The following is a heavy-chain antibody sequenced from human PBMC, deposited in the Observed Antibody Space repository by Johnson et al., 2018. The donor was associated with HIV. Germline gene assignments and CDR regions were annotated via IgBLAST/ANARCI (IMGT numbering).Heavy chain of an antibody. CDR3: ARERVAVTGHTRAFDI. V-gene: IGHV3-23*04. J-gene: IGHJ3*02. CDR1: GFTFSSYA. CDR2: ISGSGGST. D-gene: IGHD6-19*01. Sequence: VQLVESGGGLVQPGGSLRLSCAASGFTFSSYAMSWVRQAPGKGLEWVSAISGSGGSTYYADSVKGRFTISRDNSKNTLYLQMNSLRPEDTAVYYCARERVAVTGHTRAFDIWGQGTMVIVSS.